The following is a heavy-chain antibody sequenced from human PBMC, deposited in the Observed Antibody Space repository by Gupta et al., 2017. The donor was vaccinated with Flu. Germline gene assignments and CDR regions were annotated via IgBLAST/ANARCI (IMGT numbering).Heavy chain of an antibody. CDR1: GFTFSSYE. CDR2: ISSSGAT. J-gene: IGHJ4*02. V-gene: IGHV3-48*03. CDR3: ARGHWDS. Sequence: EVQLVESGGGVVKPGGSLRLSCAAAGFTFSSYEMNWVRQGHGKGVGLFSFISSSGATYYTDSVKGRFTISRDNAKNSVYLQMNSLRVEDTAFYYCARGHWDSWGQGTLVTVSS.